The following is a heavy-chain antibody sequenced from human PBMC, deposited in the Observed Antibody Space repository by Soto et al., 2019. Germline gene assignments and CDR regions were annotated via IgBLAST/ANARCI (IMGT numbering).Heavy chain of an antibody. CDR2: IWYDGSNK. CDR3: ARDYSKGSPYYYMDV. V-gene: IGHV3-33*01. J-gene: IGHJ6*03. CDR1: GFTFSSYG. Sequence: GESLKISCAASGFTFSSYGMHWVRQAPGKGLEWVAVIWYDGSNKYYADSVKGRFTISRDNSKNTLYLQMNSLRAEDTAVYYCARDYSKGSPYYYMDVWGKGTTVTVSS. D-gene: IGHD4-4*01.